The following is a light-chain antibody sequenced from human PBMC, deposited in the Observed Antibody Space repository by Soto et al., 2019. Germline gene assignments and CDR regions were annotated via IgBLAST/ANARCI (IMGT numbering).Light chain of an antibody. V-gene: IGKV3-15*01. CDR3: QQYNNWPPKHT. CDR1: QSVSSN. J-gene: IGKJ2*01. CDR2: DAS. Sequence: EIVMTQSPATLSVSPGERATLSCRASQSVSSNLAWYQQRPGQAPRLLIYDASTRATGIPARISGSGSGTEFTLTISSLQSEDFAVYYCQQYNNWPPKHTFGQGTKLEIK.